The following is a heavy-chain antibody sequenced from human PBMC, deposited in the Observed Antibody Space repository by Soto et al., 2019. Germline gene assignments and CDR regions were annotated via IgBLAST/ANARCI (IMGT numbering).Heavy chain of an antibody. V-gene: IGHV3-11*01. CDR1: GFTFSDYY. Sequence: GGSLRLSCAASGFTFSDYYMSWIRQAPGKGLEWVSYISSSGSTIYYADSVKGRFTISRDNAKNSLYLQMNSLRAEDTAVYYCARDERPVTPTYYYYYYMDVWGKGTTVTVSS. J-gene: IGHJ6*03. CDR3: ARDERPVTPTYYYYYYMDV. D-gene: IGHD4-17*01. CDR2: ISSSGSTI.